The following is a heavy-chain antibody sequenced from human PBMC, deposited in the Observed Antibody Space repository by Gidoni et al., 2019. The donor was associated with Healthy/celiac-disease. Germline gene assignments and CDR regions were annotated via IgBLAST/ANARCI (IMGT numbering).Heavy chain of an antibody. CDR2: ISSSGSTI. CDR1: GFTFSDYY. D-gene: IGHD6-19*01. J-gene: IGHJ6*02. CDR3: ARECGSSGWPQVWYYYGMDV. V-gene: IGHV3-11*01. Sequence: QVQLVESGGGLVKPGGSLRLSCAASGFTFSDYYMSWIRQAPGKGLEWVSYISSSGSTIYYADSVKGRFTISRDNAKNSLYLQMNSLRAEDTAVYYCARECGSSGWPQVWYYYGMDVWGQGTTVTVSS.